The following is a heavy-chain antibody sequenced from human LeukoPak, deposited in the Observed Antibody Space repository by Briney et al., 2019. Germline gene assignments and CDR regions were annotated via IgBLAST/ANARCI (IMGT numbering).Heavy chain of an antibody. J-gene: IGHJ6*02. CDR2: ISYDGSNK. D-gene: IGHD1-26*01. Sequence: PGGSLRLSCAASGFTFSSYAMHWVRQAPGKGLEWVAVISYDGSNKYYADSVKGRFTISRDNSKNTLYLQMNSLRAEDTALYYCAKVLSGSYYYYGMDVWGQGTTVTVPS. CDR3: AKVLSGSYYYYGMDV. V-gene: IGHV3-30-3*01. CDR1: GFTFSSYA.